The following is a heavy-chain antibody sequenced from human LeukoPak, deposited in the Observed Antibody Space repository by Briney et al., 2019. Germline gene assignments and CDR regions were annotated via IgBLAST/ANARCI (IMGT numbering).Heavy chain of an antibody. V-gene: IGHV4-59*01. CDR3: ARRVHYGPSYEFFDY. CDR2: IYYSGST. Sequence: SETLSLTCTVSGGSITNYYWSWSRQPPGKGLECIGYIYYSGSTNYNPSLKSRVTISLHTSKNQFSLKLNSVTAADTAVYYCARRVHYGPSYEFFDYWGQGTLVTVSS. J-gene: IGHJ4*02. CDR1: GGSITNYY. D-gene: IGHD3-10*01.